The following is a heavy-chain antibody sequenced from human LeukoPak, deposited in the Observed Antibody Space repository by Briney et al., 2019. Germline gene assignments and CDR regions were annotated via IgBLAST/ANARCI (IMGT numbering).Heavy chain of an antibody. CDR2: IYYSGST. CDR1: GGSISSSSYY. D-gene: IGHD1-14*01. J-gene: IGHJ6*02. V-gene: IGHV4-39*07. CDR3: ARVEPYYYGMDV. Sequence: PSETLSLTCTVSGGSISSSSYYWGWIRQPPGKGLEWIGSIYYSGSTYYNPSLKSRVTISVDTSKNQFSLKLSSVTAADTAVYYCARVEPYYYGMDVWGQGTTVTVSS.